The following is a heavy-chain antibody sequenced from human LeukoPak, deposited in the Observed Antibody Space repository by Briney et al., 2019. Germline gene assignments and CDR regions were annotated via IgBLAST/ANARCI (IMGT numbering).Heavy chain of an antibody. D-gene: IGHD2-2*01. CDR3: ARVSYCSGTSCVSQYYYGMDV. CDR2: ISAYNGNT. J-gene: IGHJ6*02. Sequence: ASVKVSCKASGYTFTTYGISWVRQAPGQGLEWMGWISAYNGNTNYAQKLQGRVTMTTDTPTSTAYMELRSLRSDDTAVYYCARVSYCSGTSCVSQYYYGMDVWGQGTTVTVSS. CDR1: GYTFTTYG. V-gene: IGHV1-18*01.